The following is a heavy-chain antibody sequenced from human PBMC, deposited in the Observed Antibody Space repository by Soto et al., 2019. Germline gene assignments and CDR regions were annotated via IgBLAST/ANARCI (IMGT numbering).Heavy chain of an antibody. CDR1: GFTFSSYG. CDR3: ARGGWEWHKYNLFDP. V-gene: IGHV3-33*01. Sequence: QVQLVESGGGVVQPGRSLRLSCAASGFTFSSYGMHWVRQAPGKGLEWVAVIWYDGSNKYYADSVKGRFTISRDNSKNALYLQMDSLRAEDTAVYYCARGGWEWHKYNLFDPWGQGTLVTVSS. J-gene: IGHJ5*02. CDR2: IWYDGSNK. D-gene: IGHD1-26*01.